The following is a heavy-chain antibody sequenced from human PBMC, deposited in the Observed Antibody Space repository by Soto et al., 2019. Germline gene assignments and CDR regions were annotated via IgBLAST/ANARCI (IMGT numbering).Heavy chain of an antibody. CDR2: IYYSGST. Sequence: QLQLQESGPGLVKPSETLYLTCTVSGGSISSSSYYWGWIRQPPGKGLEWIGSIYYSGSTYYNPSLKSRVTISVDTSKNQFSLKLSSVTAADTAVYYCARFAVVPAARGDYWGQGTLVTVSS. D-gene: IGHD2-2*01. CDR3: ARFAVVPAARGDY. CDR1: GGSISSSSYY. V-gene: IGHV4-39*01. J-gene: IGHJ4*02.